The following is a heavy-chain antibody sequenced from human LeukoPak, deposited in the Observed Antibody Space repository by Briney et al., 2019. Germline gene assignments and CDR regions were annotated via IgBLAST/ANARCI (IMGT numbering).Heavy chain of an antibody. D-gene: IGHD3-10*01. Sequence: ASVKVSCKASGYTLTGYYMHWVRQAPGQGLEWMGWMNPNSGGTKYAQKFQGRVTMTRDTSISTAYMVLSRLRSDDTAVYYCAREGAGGSGNYWALDYWGQGTLVTVSS. CDR1: GYTLTGYY. CDR2: MNPNSGGT. V-gene: IGHV1-2*02. CDR3: AREGAGGSGNYWALDY. J-gene: IGHJ4*02.